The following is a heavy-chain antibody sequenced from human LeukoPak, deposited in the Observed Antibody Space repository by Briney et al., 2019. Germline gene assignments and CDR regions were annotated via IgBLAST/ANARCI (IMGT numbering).Heavy chain of an antibody. D-gene: IGHD1-26*01. CDR2: APHDRSSP. CDR3: ARQSLGASGLDH. CDR1: GFTISHYG. Sequence: GGSLRLSCAASGFTISHYGMHWVRQAPNKGLEWVAVAPHDRSSPSHAASVNGRFTISRDNSKDTLFLHMDSLRVDDTAIYYCARQSLGASGLDHWGQGVLVTVSS. V-gene: IGHV3-30*12. J-gene: IGHJ4*02.